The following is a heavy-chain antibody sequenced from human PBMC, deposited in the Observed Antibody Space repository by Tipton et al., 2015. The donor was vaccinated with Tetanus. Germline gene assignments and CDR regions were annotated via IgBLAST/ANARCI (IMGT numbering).Heavy chain of an antibody. D-gene: IGHD3-10*01. CDR1: GYTFSTYA. J-gene: IGHJ4*02. Sequence: QLVQSGAEVKKPGASVRISCKASGYTFSTYAIHWVRQAPGQRLEWMAWISSGNGNTRSSQQFQDRVTLTRDTSASTAYMELRSLRSEDTAVYYCARGNFGELVFLDYWGQGTLVTVSP. CDR3: ARGNFGELVFLDY. CDR2: ISSGNGNT. V-gene: IGHV1-3*01.